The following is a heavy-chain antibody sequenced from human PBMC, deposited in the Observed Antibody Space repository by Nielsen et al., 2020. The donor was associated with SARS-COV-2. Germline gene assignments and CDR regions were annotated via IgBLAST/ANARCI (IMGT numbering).Heavy chain of an antibody. CDR2: ISAYNGNT. Sequence: ASVKVSCKASGYTFTSYGISWVRQAPGQGLEWMGWISAYNGNTNYAQKLQGRVTMTTDTSTSTAYIELRSLRSDDTAVYYCARDLAGDYDFWSGYYGSYYYGMDVWGQGTTVTVSS. CDR3: ARDLAGDYDFWSGYYGSYYYGMDV. V-gene: IGHV1-18*01. D-gene: IGHD3-3*01. J-gene: IGHJ6*02. CDR1: GYTFTSYG.